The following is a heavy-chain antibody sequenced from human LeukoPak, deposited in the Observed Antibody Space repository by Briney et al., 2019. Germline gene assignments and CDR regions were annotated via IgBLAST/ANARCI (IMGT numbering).Heavy chain of an antibody. CDR2: ISYDGSNK. D-gene: IGHD2-2*02. CDR3: AKDKAIGDDYYYYYGTDV. V-gene: IGHV3-30*18. J-gene: IGHJ6*02. CDR1: GFTFSSYG. Sequence: PGRSLRLSCAASGFTFSSYGMHWVRQAPGKGLEWVAVISYDGSNKYYADSVKGRFTISRDNSKNTLYLQMNSLRAEDTAVYYCAKDKAIGDDYYYYYGTDVWGQGTTVTVSS.